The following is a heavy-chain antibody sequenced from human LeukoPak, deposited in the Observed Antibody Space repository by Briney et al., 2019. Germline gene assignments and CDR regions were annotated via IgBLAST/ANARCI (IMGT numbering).Heavy chain of an antibody. CDR1: GGSISSSSYY. V-gene: IGHV4-39*07. J-gene: IGHJ4*02. Sequence: PSETLSLTCTVSGGSISSSSYYWGWIRQPPGKGLEWIGSIYYSGSTYYNPSLKSRVTISVDTSKNQFSLKLSSVTAADTAVYFCAREAYCGGDCYSGFNYWGQGTLVTVSS. CDR3: AREAYCGGDCYSGFNY. CDR2: IYYSGST. D-gene: IGHD2-21*02.